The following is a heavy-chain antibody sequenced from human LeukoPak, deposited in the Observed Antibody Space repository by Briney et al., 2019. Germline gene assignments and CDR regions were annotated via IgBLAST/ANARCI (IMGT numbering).Heavy chain of an antibody. CDR1: GFTFSSYA. D-gene: IGHD1-26*01. J-gene: IGHJ4*02. CDR3: AKDKVPDGRWDIDY. Sequence: GGSLRLSCAASGFTFSSYAMSWVRQAPRKGLEWVSAISGSGGSTYYADSVKGRFTISRDNSKNTLYLQMNSLRAEDTAVYYCAKDKVPDGRWDIDYWGQGTLVTVSS. CDR2: ISGSGGST. V-gene: IGHV3-23*01.